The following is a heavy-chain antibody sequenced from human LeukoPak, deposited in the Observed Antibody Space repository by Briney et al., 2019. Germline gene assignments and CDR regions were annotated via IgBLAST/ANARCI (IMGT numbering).Heavy chain of an antibody. D-gene: IGHD6-19*01. CDR1: GGSISSSSYY. CDR3: ARRGSSGWYYFDY. CDR2: IHYSGST. V-gene: IGHV4-39*01. Sequence: SETLSLTCTVSGGSISSSSYYWGWMPQPPGKRLEGVGSIHYSGSTYYNPSLKSRVTISVDTSKNQSSLKLSSVAAADTAVYYCARRGSSGWYYFDYWGQGTLVTVSS. J-gene: IGHJ4*02.